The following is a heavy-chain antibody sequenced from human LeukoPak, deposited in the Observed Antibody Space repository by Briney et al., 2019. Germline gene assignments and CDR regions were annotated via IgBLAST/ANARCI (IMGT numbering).Heavy chain of an antibody. CDR1: GFTVSSNY. Sequence: GGSLRLSCAASGFTVSSNYMSWDRQAPGKGLEWVSIIYSGGSTFYADSVKGRFTISRDNAKNSLYLQMNSLRAEDTAVYYCARGIGIAAAGQRYYMDVWGKGTTVTVSS. CDR3: ARGIGIAAAGQRYYMDV. J-gene: IGHJ6*03. V-gene: IGHV3-53*01. D-gene: IGHD6-13*01. CDR2: IYSGGST.